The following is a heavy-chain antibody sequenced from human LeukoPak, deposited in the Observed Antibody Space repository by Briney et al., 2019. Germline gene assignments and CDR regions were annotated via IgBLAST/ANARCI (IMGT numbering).Heavy chain of an antibody. D-gene: IGHD3-16*01. CDR1: GFTFSSYS. Sequence: GGSLRLSCAASGFTFSSYSMNWVRQAPGKGLEWVSSISSSSSYIYYADSVKGRFTISRDNAKNSLYLQMNSLRAEDTAVYYCARSGGPYYYYMDVWGKGTTVTVSS. V-gene: IGHV3-21*01. CDR3: ARSGGPYYYYMDV. CDR2: ISSSSSYI. J-gene: IGHJ6*03.